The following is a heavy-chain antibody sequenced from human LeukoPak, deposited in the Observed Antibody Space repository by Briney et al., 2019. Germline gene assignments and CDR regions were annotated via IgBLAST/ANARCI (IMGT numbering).Heavy chain of an antibody. CDR1: GFTFSSYA. Sequence: PGGSLRLSCAASGFTFSSYAMSWVRQAPGKGLEWVSAISGSGGSTYYADSVKGRFTISRDNPKNTLYLQMNSLQAKDTAVYYCAKALATGYSSGWYDYWGQGTLVTVSS. J-gene: IGHJ4*02. D-gene: IGHD6-19*01. CDR2: ISGSGGST. CDR3: AKALATGYSSGWYDY. V-gene: IGHV3-23*01.